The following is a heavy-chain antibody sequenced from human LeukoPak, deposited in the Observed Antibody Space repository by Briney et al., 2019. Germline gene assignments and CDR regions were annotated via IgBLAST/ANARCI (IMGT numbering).Heavy chain of an antibody. V-gene: IGHV3-33*01. CDR3: ARDRDRLLDY. Sequence: GRSLRLSCAASGFTFSSYGMHWVRQAPGKGLEWVAVTGYDGSNKYYVDSVKGRFTMSRDNYKNMLYLQMNSLRAEDTAVYYCARDRDRLLDYWGQGTLVTVSS. CDR2: TGYDGSNK. J-gene: IGHJ4*01. D-gene: IGHD3-16*02. CDR1: GFTFSSYG.